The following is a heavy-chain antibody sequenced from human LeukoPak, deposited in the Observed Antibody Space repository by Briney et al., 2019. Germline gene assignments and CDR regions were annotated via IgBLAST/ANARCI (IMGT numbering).Heavy chain of an antibody. Sequence: PGGCLRLSCAASGFRFRDYSMNWVRQAPGKGLEWISYIGIDSGNTNYADSVKGRFTVSGDKAKKSLYLQMNSLRVEDTAVYYCARDYKFAFDNWGQGTLVTVSS. CDR1: GFRFRDYS. J-gene: IGHJ4*02. V-gene: IGHV3-48*01. D-gene: IGHD1-1*01. CDR3: ARDYKFAFDN. CDR2: IGIDSGNT.